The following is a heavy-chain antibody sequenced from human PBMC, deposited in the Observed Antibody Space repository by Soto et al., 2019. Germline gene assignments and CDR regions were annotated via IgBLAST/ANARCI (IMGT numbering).Heavy chain of an antibody. D-gene: IGHD3-22*01. Sequence: GGSLRLSCAASGFTFSKHWMHWVRQAPGKGLVWVSHIKTDGSFTRDADSVKGRFTISRDNAKNSLYLQMNSLRAEDTAVYYCARDLTYYYDSSGHYNGHYFDYWGQGTLVTVSS. CDR2: IKTDGSFT. CDR3: ARDLTYYYDSSGHYNGHYFDY. CDR1: GFTFSKHW. J-gene: IGHJ4*02. V-gene: IGHV3-74*01.